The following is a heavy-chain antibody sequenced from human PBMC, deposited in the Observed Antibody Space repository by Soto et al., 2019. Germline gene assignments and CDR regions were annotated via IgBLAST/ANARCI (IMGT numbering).Heavy chain of an antibody. CDR1: GFTFDDYA. V-gene: IGHV3-9*01. J-gene: IGHJ4*02. Sequence: EVQLVESGGGLVQPGRSLRLSCAASGFTFDDYAMHWVRQAPGKGLEWVSGISWNSGSIGYADSVKGRFIISRDNAKNSLYLQMNSLRAEDTALYYCAKAVTYYDILTGYSKWGQGTLVTVSS. D-gene: IGHD3-9*01. CDR3: AKAVTYYDILTGYSK. CDR2: ISWNSGSI.